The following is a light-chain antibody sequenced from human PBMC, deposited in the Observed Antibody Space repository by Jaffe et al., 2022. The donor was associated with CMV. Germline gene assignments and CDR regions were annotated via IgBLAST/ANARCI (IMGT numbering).Light chain of an antibody. V-gene: IGKV1-16*01. CDR1: QGIRNY. J-gene: IGKJ1*01. Sequence: DIQMTQSPSSLSASVGDRVTITCRASQGIRNYLAWFQQTPGKAPKSLIYGASSLQSGVPSRFSGSGSGTDFILTISSLQPEDFAVYYCEQYQSYPWTFGQGTKVEVK. CDR3: EQYQSYPWT. CDR2: GAS.